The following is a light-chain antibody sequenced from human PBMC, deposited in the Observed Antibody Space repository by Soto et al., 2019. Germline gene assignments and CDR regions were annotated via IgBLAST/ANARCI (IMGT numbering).Light chain of an antibody. CDR1: QSVSSN. Sequence: EIVMTQSPATLSVSPGERATLSCRVSQSVSSNLAWYQQKPGQAPRLLIYGASTRATGIPARFSGSGSGTEFTLTISSLQSEDFATYYCQQYNGYSTWTFGQGTTVDIK. V-gene: IGKV3-15*01. CDR3: QQYNGYSTWT. J-gene: IGKJ1*01. CDR2: GAS.